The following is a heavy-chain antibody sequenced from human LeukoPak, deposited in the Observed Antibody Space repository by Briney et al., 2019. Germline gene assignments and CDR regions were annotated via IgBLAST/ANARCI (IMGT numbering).Heavy chain of an antibody. D-gene: IGHD3-3*01. CDR1: GVSINSHY. CDR3: ARVLQNYYHLDV. CDR2: IYDSGSA. Sequence: SETLSLTCTVSGVSINSHYWSWIRQPPGKGLEWIGFIYDSGSANYKSSLESRVTMTLDTYKNQFSLKLNSVTAADTAVYYCARVLQNYYHLDVWGKGTTVTVSS. V-gene: IGHV4-59*11. J-gene: IGHJ6*03.